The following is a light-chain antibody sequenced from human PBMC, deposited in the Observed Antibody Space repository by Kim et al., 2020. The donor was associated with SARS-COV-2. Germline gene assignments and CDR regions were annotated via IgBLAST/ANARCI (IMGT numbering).Light chain of an antibody. Sequence: SVALGQTARITCGGNNIGSKNVHWYQQKPGQAPVLVIYRDTNRPSGIPERFAGSYSGNTATLTISRAQAGDEADYYCQAWDSSTVVFGRGTQLTVL. J-gene: IGLJ2*01. V-gene: IGLV3-9*01. CDR2: RDT. CDR1: NIGSKN. CDR3: QAWDSSTVV.